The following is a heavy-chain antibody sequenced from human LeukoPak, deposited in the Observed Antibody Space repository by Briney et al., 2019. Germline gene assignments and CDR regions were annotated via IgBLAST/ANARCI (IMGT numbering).Heavy chain of an antibody. D-gene: IGHD3-16*01. V-gene: IGHV3-21*01. CDR2: ISSSGSYI. Sequence: GGSLRLSCAASGFTFSSYSMNWVRQAPGKGLEWVSSISSSGSYIYYADSVKGRFTISRDNAKNSLYLQMNSLRAEDTAVYYCARDGVVAYYYYYMDVWGKGTTATVSS. J-gene: IGHJ6*03. CDR1: GFTFSSYS. CDR3: ARDGVVAYYYYYMDV.